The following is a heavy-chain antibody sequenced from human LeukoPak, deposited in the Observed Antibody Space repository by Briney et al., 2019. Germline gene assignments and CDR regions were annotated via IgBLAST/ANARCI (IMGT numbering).Heavy chain of an antibody. J-gene: IGHJ4*02. D-gene: IGHD6-13*01. Sequence: PGGSLRRSRAASEFTFSTYWMSWVPRAPGKGLEWVAYIRQDGSEKYYVDSVMGRFTISRDNAKNSLYLQMNSLRAEDTAMYYCARDREGSSWYDYWGQGTLVTVSS. CDR3: ARDREGSSWYDY. V-gene: IGHV3-7*04. CDR2: IRQDGSEK. CDR1: EFTFSTYW.